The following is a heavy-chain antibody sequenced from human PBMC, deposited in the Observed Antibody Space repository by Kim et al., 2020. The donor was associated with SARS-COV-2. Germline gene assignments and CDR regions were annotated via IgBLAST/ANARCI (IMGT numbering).Heavy chain of an antibody. V-gene: IGHV1-69*13. Sequence: SVKVSCKASGGTFSSYAISWVRQAPGQGLEWMGGIIPIFGTANYAQKFQGRVTITADESTSTAYMELSSLRSEDTAVYYCARGDRRTVTAGDYWGQGTLVTVSS. CDR3: ARGDRRTVTAGDY. CDR1: GGTFSSYA. CDR2: IIPIFGTA. J-gene: IGHJ4*02. D-gene: IGHD4-17*01.